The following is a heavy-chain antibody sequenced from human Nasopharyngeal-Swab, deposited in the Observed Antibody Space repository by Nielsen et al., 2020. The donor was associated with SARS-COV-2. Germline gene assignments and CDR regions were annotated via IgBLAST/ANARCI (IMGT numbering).Heavy chain of an antibody. J-gene: IGHJ4*02. CDR1: GFTFSSYA. D-gene: IGHD3-10*01. CDR2: ISGSGGST. V-gene: IGHV3-23*01. CDR3: AKDREATYYYGSGSLDY. Sequence: GESLKISCAASGFTFSSYAMSWVRQAPGKGLEWVSAISGSGGSTYYADSVKGRFTISRDNSKNTLYLQMNSLRAEDTAVYYCAKDREATYYYGSGSLDYWGQGTLVTVSS.